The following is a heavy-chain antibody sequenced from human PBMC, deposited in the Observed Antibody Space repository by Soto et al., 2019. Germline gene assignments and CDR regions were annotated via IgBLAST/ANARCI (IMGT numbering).Heavy chain of an antibody. V-gene: IGHV3-21*06. D-gene: IGHD1-7*01. CDR1: GFIFTRYS. Sequence: GGSLRLSCAASGFIFTRYSMNWVRQAPGKGLEWVSSISSTTNYIYYGDSMKGRFTISRDNAKNSLYLEMNSLRAEDTAVYYCARESEELTSNFDYWGQGTLVTVSS. CDR3: ARESEELTSNFDY. J-gene: IGHJ4*02. CDR2: ISSTTNYI.